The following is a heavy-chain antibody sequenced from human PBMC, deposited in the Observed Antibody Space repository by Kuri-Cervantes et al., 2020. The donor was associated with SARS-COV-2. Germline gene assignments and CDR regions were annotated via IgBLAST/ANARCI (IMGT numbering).Heavy chain of an antibody. V-gene: IGHV4-30-4*01. D-gene: IGHD3-3*01. Sequence: SCTVSGGPMSSGDYYWSWIRQPPGKGLEWIGYIYYSGSTYYNPSLKSRVTISVDTSKNQFSLKLSSVTAADTAVYYCARESSYITIFGVVTRYGMDVWGQGTTVTVSS. CDR1: GGPMSSGDYY. CDR2: IYYSGST. J-gene: IGHJ6*02. CDR3: ARESSYITIFGVVTRYGMDV.